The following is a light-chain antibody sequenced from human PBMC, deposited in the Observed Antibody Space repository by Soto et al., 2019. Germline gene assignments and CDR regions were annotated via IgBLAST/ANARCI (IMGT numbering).Light chain of an antibody. V-gene: IGKV4-1*01. Sequence: DIVMTQSPDSLAVSLGERATINCKSSQTILYSSNNKNDLAWYQQRPGQPPKLLIYWASTRESGVPDRFSGSGSGTAFTLTISSLQAEDVAVYYCQQYHTTPYTFGQGTKLEIK. CDR2: WAS. CDR3: QQYHTTPYT. J-gene: IGKJ2*01. CDR1: QTILYSSNNKND.